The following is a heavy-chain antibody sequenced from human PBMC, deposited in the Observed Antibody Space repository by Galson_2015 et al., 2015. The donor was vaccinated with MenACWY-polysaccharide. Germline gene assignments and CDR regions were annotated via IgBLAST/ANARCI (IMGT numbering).Heavy chain of an antibody. CDR2: INSDGSST. V-gene: IGHV3-74*01. CDR1: GFVFSSYW. J-gene: IGHJ4*02. CDR3: ARGAYYFDS. Sequence: SLRLSCAGSGFVFSSYWMHWVRQAPGKGLVWVSRINSDGSSTAYAGSVKGRFTISRDNAKNTLYLQMNSLRVEDTAVYYCARGAYYFDSWGQGTLITVSS.